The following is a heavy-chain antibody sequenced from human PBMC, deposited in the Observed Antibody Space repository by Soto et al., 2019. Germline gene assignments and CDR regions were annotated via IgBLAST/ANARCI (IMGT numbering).Heavy chain of an antibody. Sequence: QITLKESGPTLVKPTQTLTLTCTFSGFSLSTSGVGVGWIRQPPGKALEWLALIYWDDDKRYSPSLKSRLTITKDTSKNQVVLTTTNMDPVDTATYYCAHYDRDYYYYGMDVWGQGTTVTVSS. CDR2: IYWDDDK. CDR1: GFSLSTSGVG. D-gene: IGHD3-22*01. J-gene: IGHJ6*02. CDR3: AHYDRDYYYYGMDV. V-gene: IGHV2-5*02.